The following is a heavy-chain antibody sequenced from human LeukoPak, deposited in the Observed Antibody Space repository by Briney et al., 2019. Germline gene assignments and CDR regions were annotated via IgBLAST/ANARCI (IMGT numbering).Heavy chain of an antibody. D-gene: IGHD2-21*01. CDR2: ISAYNGNT. CDR1: GGTFSSYA. J-gene: IGHJ3*02. CDR3: ARPNSALDAFDI. V-gene: IGHV1-18*01. Sequence: ASVKVSCKASGGTFSSYAISWVRQAPGQGLEWMGWISAYNGNTNYAQKLQGRVTMTTDTSTSTAYMELRSLRSDDTAVYYCARPNSALDAFDIWGQGTMVTVSS.